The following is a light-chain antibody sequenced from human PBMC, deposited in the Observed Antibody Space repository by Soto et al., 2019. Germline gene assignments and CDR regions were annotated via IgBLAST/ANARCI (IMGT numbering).Light chain of an antibody. CDR1: SCDVGAYNY. Sequence: QSALTQPASVSGSPGQSITISCTGASCDVGAYNYVSWYQQHPGKAPKLMIYDVGNRPSGVSNRFSGSKSGNTASLTISGLQAEDEADYYCSSYTSGSTLVVFGGGTQLTVL. CDR2: DVG. J-gene: IGLJ2*01. V-gene: IGLV2-14*01. CDR3: SSYTSGSTLVV.